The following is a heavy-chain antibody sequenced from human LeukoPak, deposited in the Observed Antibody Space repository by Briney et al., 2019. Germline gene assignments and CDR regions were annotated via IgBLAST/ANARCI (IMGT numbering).Heavy chain of an antibody. Sequence: SETLSLTCTVSGGSISSGSYYWSWIRQPAGKGLEWIGHIYTSGRTNYNPSLKSRVTISVDTSKNQFSLKLSSVTAADTAVYYCARKYYDFWSGTDAFDIWGQGTMVTVSS. J-gene: IGHJ3*02. CDR1: GGSISSGSYY. V-gene: IGHV4-61*09. D-gene: IGHD3-3*01. CDR3: ARKYYDFWSGTDAFDI. CDR2: IYTSGRT.